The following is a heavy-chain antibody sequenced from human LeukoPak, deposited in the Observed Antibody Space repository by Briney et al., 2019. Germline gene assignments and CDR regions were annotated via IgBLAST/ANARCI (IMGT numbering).Heavy chain of an antibody. V-gene: IGHV4-61*05. CDR3: AGGELFLGEFY. Sequence: SETLSLTCTVSGGSISSSSYYWGWIRQPPGKGLEWIGYIYYSGSTNYNPSLKSRVTISVDTSKNQFSLKLSSVTAADTAVYYCAGGELFLGEFYWGQGTLVTVSS. CDR1: GGSISSSSYY. D-gene: IGHD3-10*01. J-gene: IGHJ4*02. CDR2: IYYSGST.